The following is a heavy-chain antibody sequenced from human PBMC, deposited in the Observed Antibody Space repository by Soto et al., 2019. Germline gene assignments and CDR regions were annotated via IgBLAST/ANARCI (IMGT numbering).Heavy chain of an antibody. CDR1: GFTFSSYG. D-gene: IGHD3-16*01. Sequence: VGSLRLSCAASGFTFSSYGMHWVRQAPGKGLEWVAFIWHDGGNKFYAESVKGRFTISRDNSKNTLYLQMTSLSAEDTAMYYCARDGDVNTGFGKDYWGQGTLVTVSS. J-gene: IGHJ4*02. V-gene: IGHV3-33*01. CDR3: ARDGDVNTGFGKDY. CDR2: IWHDGGNK.